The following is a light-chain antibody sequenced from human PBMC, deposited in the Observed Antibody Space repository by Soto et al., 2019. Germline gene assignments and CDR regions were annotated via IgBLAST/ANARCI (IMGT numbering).Light chain of an antibody. V-gene: IGLV2-14*01. J-gene: IGLJ1*01. CDR3: CSYADGSTYV. CDR1: SRDIGAYNY. Sequence: QSALTQPASVSGSPGQSITISCTGTSRDIGAYNYVSWYLQHPGKAPKLMIYEVVNRPSGVSNRFSGSKSDNTASLTISGLQAEDEADYYCCSYADGSTYVFGTGTKLTVL. CDR2: EVV.